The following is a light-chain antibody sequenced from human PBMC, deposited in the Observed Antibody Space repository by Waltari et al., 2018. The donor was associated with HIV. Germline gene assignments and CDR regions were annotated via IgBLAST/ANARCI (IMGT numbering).Light chain of an antibody. V-gene: IGKV1-9*01. CDR1: QGIGTS. CDR2: AAS. CDR3: QQLNSYPRT. J-gene: IGKJ1*01. Sequence: DVQLTQSPSLLSASVGDIVTITCRASQGIGTSLAWYQQQPGKAPNLLLSAASTLQSGIPSRFSGGGAGTEFTLTISSLQPEDFATYYCQQLNSYPRTFGQGTKVDFK.